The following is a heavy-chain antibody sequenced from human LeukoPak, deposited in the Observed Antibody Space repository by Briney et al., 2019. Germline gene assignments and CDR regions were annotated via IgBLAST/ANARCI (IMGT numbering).Heavy chain of an antibody. D-gene: IGHD3-10*01. V-gene: IGHV4-61*02. Sequence: SETLSLTCTVSGGSISSGSYYWSWIRQPAGKGLEWIGRIHTSGTTNYKSSLKSRVTILVDTPRNQFSLKLTSVTAADTAVYYCARHYYGSENYYFDFWGQGTLVTVSS. J-gene: IGHJ4*02. CDR3: ARHYYGSENYYFDF. CDR2: IHTSGTT. CDR1: GGSISSGSYY.